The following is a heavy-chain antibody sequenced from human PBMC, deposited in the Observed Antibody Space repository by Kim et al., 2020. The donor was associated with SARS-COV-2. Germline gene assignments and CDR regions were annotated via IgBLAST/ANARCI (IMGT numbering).Heavy chain of an antibody. V-gene: IGHV3-23*01. J-gene: IGHJ5*02. CDR3: AKGSPQWKGATPLT. Sequence: ADSVKGRFTISRDNSKNTLYLQMNSLRAEDTAVYYCAKGSPQWKGATPLTWGQGTLVTVSS. D-gene: IGHD1-26*01.